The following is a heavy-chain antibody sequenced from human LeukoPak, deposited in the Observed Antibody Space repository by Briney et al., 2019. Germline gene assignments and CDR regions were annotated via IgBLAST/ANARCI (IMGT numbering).Heavy chain of an antibody. CDR2: INPNSGGT. Sequence: ASVKVSCKAPEYTFTGYYMHWVRQAPGQGLEWMGWINPNSGGTNSAQKFQGRVTMTRDTSISTAYMELSRLRSDDTAVYYCASFNLVGATDYWGQGTLVTVSS. CDR3: ASFNLVGATDY. V-gene: IGHV1-2*02. D-gene: IGHD1-26*01. CDR1: EYTFTGYY. J-gene: IGHJ4*02.